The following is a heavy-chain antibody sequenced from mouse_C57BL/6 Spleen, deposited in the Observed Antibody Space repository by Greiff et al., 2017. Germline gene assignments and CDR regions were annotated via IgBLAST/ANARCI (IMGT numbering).Heavy chain of an antibody. D-gene: IGHD2-2*01. J-gene: IGHJ4*01. CDR1: GYAFSSSW. Sequence: QVQLKQSGPELVKPGASVKISCKASGYAFSSSWMNWVKQRPGKGLEWIGRIYPGDGDTNYNGKFKGKATLTADKSSSPAYMQLSSLTSEDSAVYFCARADYGSSMDYWGQGTSVTVSS. CDR3: ARADYGSSMDY. V-gene: IGHV1-82*01. CDR2: IYPGDGDT.